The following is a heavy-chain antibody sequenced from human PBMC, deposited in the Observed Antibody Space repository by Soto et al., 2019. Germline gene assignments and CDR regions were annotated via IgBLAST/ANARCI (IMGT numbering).Heavy chain of an antibody. CDR1: GGTFSSYT. J-gene: IGHJ3*02. V-gene: IGHV1-69*02. CDR3: AIGGLIVVATDAFDI. D-gene: IGHD2-21*01. Sequence: VSCKASGGTFSSYTISWVRQAPGQGLEWMGRIIPILGIANYAQKFQGRVTITADKSTSTAYMELSSLRSEDTAVYYCAIGGLIVVATDAFDIWRQGTMVTVSS. CDR2: IIPILGIA.